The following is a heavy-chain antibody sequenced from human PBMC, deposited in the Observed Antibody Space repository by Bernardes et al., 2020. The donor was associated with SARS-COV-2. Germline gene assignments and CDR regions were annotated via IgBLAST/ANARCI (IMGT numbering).Heavy chain of an antibody. CDR2: IGCIDSNT. Sequence: GGSLRLSCAASGFTFSLYAMSWVRQAPGKGLEWVSTIGCIDSNTYHADSVKGRFTISRDNSKNILYLQMNSLRAEDTAVYYCAKDRQTSQWGQGTLVTVSS. CDR1: GFTFSLYA. V-gene: IGHV3-23*01. CDR3: AKDRQTSQ. J-gene: IGHJ4*02.